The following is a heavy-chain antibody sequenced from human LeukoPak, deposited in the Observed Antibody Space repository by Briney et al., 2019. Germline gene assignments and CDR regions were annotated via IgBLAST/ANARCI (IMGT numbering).Heavy chain of an antibody. CDR1: GFTFSSHW. CDR3: AKDRHDNGDYAFDY. Sequence: GGSLRLSCADSGFTFSSHWMHWVRQAPGKGLVWVSRIKYDASSTSYADSVKGRFTISRDNPKNTLYLQMNSLRAEDTAIYYCAKDRHDNGDYAFDYWGQGTLVTVSS. D-gene: IGHD4-17*01. J-gene: IGHJ4*02. CDR2: IKYDASST. V-gene: IGHV3-74*01.